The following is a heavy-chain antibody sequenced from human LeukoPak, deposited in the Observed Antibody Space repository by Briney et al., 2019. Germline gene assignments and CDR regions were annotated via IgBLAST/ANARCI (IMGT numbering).Heavy chain of an antibody. CDR3: ARDQAVGSTRDS. CDR2: INVDGSSR. D-gene: IGHD1-26*01. J-gene: IGHJ4*02. Sequence: GGSLRLSCAASAFTFSSYWVHWVRQPLGKGLVWVSRINVDGSSRIYAHSVKGRFTIARDNAKNTVYLQMTSLRAEDTAVYYCARDQAVGSTRDSWGQGTLVTVPS. V-gene: IGHV3-74*01. CDR1: AFTFSSYW.